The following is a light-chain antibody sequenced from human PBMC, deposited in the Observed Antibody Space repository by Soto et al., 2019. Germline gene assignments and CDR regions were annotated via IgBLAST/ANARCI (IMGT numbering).Light chain of an antibody. CDR1: QSISSW. Sequence: DIQMTQSPSTLSAYLGGRVTITSRASQSISSWLAWYQQKPGKAPKXXXYTASSLQSGVPPRFRGSGSETEFTLTISSLQHEDFATYYCLQNNSYTVTFGQGTKVDIK. J-gene: IGKJ1*01. CDR2: TAS. V-gene: IGKV1-5*01. CDR3: LQNNSYTVT.